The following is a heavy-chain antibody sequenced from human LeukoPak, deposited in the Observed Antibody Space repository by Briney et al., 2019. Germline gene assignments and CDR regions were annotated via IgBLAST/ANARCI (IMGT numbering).Heavy chain of an antibody. CDR1: GYTFTSYD. CDR3: ARGLPKAVFGMVIED. Sequence: ASVKVSCKASGYTFTSYDFNWVRQAPGQGPEWIGWMNPNSGTTGYAQKFQGRVTMTRDTSISTAYMDLSSLRSEDTAVYYCARGLPKAVFGMVIEDWGQGTLVTVSS. CDR2: MNPNSGTT. D-gene: IGHD3-3*01. J-gene: IGHJ1*01. V-gene: IGHV1-8*01.